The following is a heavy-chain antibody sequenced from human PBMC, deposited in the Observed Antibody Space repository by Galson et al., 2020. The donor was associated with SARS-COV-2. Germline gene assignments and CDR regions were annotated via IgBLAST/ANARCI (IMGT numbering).Heavy chain of an antibody. CDR2: ISTSSSYT. D-gene: IGHD5-18*01. J-gene: IGHJ6*02. V-gene: IGHV3-21*01. Sequence: GESLKISCAASGFPFSTYSMNWVRLSPGKGLEWVSSISTSSSYTYYVDSVKCLFSISRDNPRNSLYLQMNSLRAEDTAVYYCARDEGIRGYNYGRLYYGMDVWGQGTTVTVSS. CDR3: ARDEGIRGYNYGRLYYGMDV. CDR1: GFPFSTYS.